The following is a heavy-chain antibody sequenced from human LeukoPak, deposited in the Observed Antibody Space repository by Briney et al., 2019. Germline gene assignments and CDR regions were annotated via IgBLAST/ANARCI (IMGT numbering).Heavy chain of an antibody. CDR1: GFTFDDYA. V-gene: IGHV3-9*01. CDR2: ISWNSGSI. D-gene: IGHD3-22*01. Sequence: RSLRLSCAASGFTFDDYAMHWVRQAPGKGPEWVSGISWNSGSIGYADSVKGRFTISRDNAKNSLYLQMNSLRAEDTALYYCAKDSYYDSSGYPDYWGQGTLVTVSS. CDR3: AKDSYYDSSGYPDY. J-gene: IGHJ4*02.